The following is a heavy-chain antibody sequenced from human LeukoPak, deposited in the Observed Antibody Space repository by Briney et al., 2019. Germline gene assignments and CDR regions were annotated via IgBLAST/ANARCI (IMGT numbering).Heavy chain of an antibody. CDR3: AKGRGYCTGGSCYSDY. Sequence: GGSLRLSCVASGFTFTSYAMSWVRQAPGKGLEGVSSISGSGDTYYADSVKGRFTISRDNSKNTLYLQMNSLRVEDTAIYYCAKGRGYCTGGSCYSDYWGQGTLVTVSS. D-gene: IGHD2-15*01. J-gene: IGHJ4*02. CDR2: ISGSGDT. V-gene: IGHV3-23*01. CDR1: GFTFTSYA.